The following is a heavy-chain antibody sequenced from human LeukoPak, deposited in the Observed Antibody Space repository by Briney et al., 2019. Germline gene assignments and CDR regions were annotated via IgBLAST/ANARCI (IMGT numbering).Heavy chain of an antibody. J-gene: IGHJ4*02. CDR2: IYYSGST. D-gene: IGHD3-16*01. V-gene: IGHV4-59*01. CDR3: ARAKYVANFDY. Sequence: GSLRLSCAASGFTFSSYAMSWVRQPPGKGLEWIGYIYYSGSTNYNPSLKSRVTISVDTSKNQFSLKLSSVTAADTAVYYCARAKYVANFDYWGQGTLVTVSS. CDR1: GFTFSSYA.